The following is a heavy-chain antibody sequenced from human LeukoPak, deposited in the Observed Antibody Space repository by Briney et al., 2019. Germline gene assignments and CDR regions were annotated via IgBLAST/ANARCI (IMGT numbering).Heavy chain of an antibody. CDR3: ARIYSGSHYS. CDR2: IKRDGAEK. D-gene: IGHD1-26*01. Sequence: GGSLRLSCEASTFTFNSNWMSWVRQAPGKGLEWVATIKRDGAEKYYVDPVKGRFTISRDNAKNSLYLQMNSLRAEDTAVYYCARIYSGSHYSWGQGTLVTISS. CDR1: TFTFNSNW. J-gene: IGHJ4*02. V-gene: IGHV3-7*03.